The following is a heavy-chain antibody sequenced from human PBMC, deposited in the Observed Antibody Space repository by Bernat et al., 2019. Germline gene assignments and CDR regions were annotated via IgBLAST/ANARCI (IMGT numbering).Heavy chain of an antibody. V-gene: IGHV3-23*01. J-gene: IGHJ3*02. D-gene: IGHD7-27*01. CDR1: GFSFSSYA. CDR3: AKSNWGVVTDAFDI. CDR2: ISGSGGRT. Sequence: EVQLLESGGGLVQPGGSLRLSCAASGFSFSSYAMSWVRQAPGKGLDWVSAIISGSGGRTYYADSVKGRFTISRDNSKNTLYLQMNSLRAEETAVYYCAKSNWGVVTDAFDIWGQGTMVTVSS.